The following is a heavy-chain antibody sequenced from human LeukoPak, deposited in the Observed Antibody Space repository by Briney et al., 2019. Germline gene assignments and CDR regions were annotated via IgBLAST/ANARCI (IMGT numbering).Heavy chain of an antibody. D-gene: IGHD3-16*01. CDR2: IKQDGSEK. CDR1: GLTFSNYW. Sequence: GGSLRLSCAASGLTFSNYWMDWVRQAPGKGLEWVANIKQDGSEKNYVDSVKGRFIISRDNAKSSLYLQMNALRADDTAVYYCARDGFGTGSNWGQGTLVTVSS. V-gene: IGHV3-7*03. CDR3: ARDGFGTGSN. J-gene: IGHJ4*02.